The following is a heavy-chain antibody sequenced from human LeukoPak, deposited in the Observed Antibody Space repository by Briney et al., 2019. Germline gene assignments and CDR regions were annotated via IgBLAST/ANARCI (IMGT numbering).Heavy chain of an antibody. CDR2: ISGSGGST. CDR1: GFTVSSNY. J-gene: IGHJ4*02. CDR3: AKDRGYCSSTRCYALHYFDY. Sequence: GGSLRLSCAASGFTVSSNYMSWVRQAPGKGLEWVSGISGSGGSTYYADSVKGRFTISRDNSKNTLYLQMNSLRAEDTAVYYCAKDRGYCSSTRCYALHYFDYWGQGTLVTVSS. D-gene: IGHD2-2*01. V-gene: IGHV3-23*01.